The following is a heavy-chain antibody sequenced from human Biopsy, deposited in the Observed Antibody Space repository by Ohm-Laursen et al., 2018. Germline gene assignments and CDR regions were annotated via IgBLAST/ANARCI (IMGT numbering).Heavy chain of an antibody. J-gene: IGHJ5*02. D-gene: IGHD3-3*01. V-gene: IGHV4-39*01. Sequence: SETLSLTCTVSGGSVSSDIYYWRWIRQPPGKGLEWIGSIHYSGPTFYAPSLKTRVTIAVDTSKNQVTLSLTSVTVADKAVYYCARQRAGFWFDPWGQGALVTVSS. CDR1: GGSVSSDIYY. CDR2: IHYSGPT. CDR3: ARQRAGFWFDP.